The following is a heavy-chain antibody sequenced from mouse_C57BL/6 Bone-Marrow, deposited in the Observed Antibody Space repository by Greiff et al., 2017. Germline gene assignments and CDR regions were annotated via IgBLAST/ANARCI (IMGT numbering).Heavy chain of an antibody. CDR1: GYTFTSYW. J-gene: IGHJ3*01. D-gene: IGHD3-2*02. Sequence: QVQLQQPGAELVMPGASVKLSCKASGYTFTSYWMHWVKQRPGQGLEWIGEIDPSDSYTNYNQKFKGKSTLAVDKSSSTAYMQLSSLTSEDSAVYYCAREGGDRSGYPAWFAYWGQGTLVTVSA. CDR2: IDPSDSYT. V-gene: IGHV1-69*01. CDR3: AREGGDRSGYPAWFAY.